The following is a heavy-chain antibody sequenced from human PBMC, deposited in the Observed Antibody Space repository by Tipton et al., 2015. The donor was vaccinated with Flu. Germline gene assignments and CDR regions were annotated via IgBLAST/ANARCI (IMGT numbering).Heavy chain of an antibody. CDR2: INHSGNT. CDR3: ASATTVTTSGMDV. J-gene: IGHJ6*02. CDR1: GGSFSGYY. Sequence: TLSLTCAVYGGSFSGYYWSWIRQPPGKGLEWIGEINHSGNTNYNPSLKNRVTISVDTSKNQFSLQLNSVTAADTAVYYCASATTVTTSGMDVWGQGTTVTVSS. D-gene: IGHD4-11*01. V-gene: IGHV4-34*01.